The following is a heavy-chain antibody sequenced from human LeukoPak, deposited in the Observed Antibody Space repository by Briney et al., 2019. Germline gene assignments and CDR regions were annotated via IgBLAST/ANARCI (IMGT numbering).Heavy chain of an antibody. Sequence: SETLSLTCAVSGYSISSGYYWGWIRPPPGKGLEGIGSTYHSGNTYYNPSPKSRVTISVATPTNQFSLKLNSVAAADTAVYYCARPKAMIVVSAFDIWGQGTMVTVSS. CDR1: GYSISSGYY. J-gene: IGHJ3*02. CDR3: ARPKAMIVVSAFDI. D-gene: IGHD3-22*01. CDR2: TYHSGNT. V-gene: IGHV4-38-2*01.